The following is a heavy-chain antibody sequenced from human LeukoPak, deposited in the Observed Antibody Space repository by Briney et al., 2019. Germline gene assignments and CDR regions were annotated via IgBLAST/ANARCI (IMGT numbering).Heavy chain of an antibody. J-gene: IGHJ3*02. CDR3: ARGGRWELPRPYAFDI. CDR2: ISTYNGHT. CDR1: GYTFTSYG. D-gene: IGHD1-26*01. Sequence: ASVKVSCKASGYTFTSYGISRLRQAPGQGLEWMGWISTYNGHTNYAQKLQGRVTMTTDTSTSTAYMELRNLRSDDTAVYYCARGGRWELPRPYAFDIWGQGTMVTVSS. V-gene: IGHV1-18*01.